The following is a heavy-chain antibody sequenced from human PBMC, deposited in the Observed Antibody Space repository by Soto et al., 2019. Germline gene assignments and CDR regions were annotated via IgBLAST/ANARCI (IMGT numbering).Heavy chain of an antibody. D-gene: IGHD6-13*01. CDR3: ARDRAAAGWFDP. Sequence: LSLSCAVSGGSISSGGYSWSWIRQPPGKGLEWIGYIYHSGSTYYNPSLKSRVTISVDRSKNQFSLKLSSVTAADTAVYYCARDRAAAGWFDPWGQGTLVTVSS. CDR1: GGSISSGGYS. J-gene: IGHJ5*02. CDR2: IYHSGST. V-gene: IGHV4-30-2*01.